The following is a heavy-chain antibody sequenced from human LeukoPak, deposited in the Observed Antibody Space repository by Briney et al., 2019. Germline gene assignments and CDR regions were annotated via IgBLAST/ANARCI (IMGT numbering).Heavy chain of an antibody. Sequence: PGGSLRLSCAASGFTFSSYAMCWVRQAPGKGLEWVSFITTSGGSTSYADSVKGRFTISRGNPRNTLYMQMNSLRDEDTAVYYCAIMHGYYDGSGYWVQWGQGTLVTVSS. CDR2: ITTSGGST. J-gene: IGHJ4*02. CDR3: AIMHGYYDGSGYWVQ. D-gene: IGHD3-22*01. CDR1: GFTFSSYA. V-gene: IGHV3-23*01.